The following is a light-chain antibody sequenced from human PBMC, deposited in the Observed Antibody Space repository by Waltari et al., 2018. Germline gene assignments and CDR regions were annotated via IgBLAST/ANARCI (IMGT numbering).Light chain of an antibody. Sequence: QSVLTQPPSASGTPGQRVTIPCSGRNSNIGTNYVYWYQQLPGTAPKLLIYSNNQRPSGVPDRFSGSKSGTSASLAISGLRSEDEADYYCAAWDDSLSVWVFGGGTKLTVL. CDR3: AAWDDSLSVWV. J-gene: IGLJ3*02. CDR2: SNN. CDR1: NSNIGTNY. V-gene: IGLV1-47*01.